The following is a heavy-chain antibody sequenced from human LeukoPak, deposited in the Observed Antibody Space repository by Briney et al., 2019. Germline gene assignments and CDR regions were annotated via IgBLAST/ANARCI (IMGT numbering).Heavy chain of an antibody. D-gene: IGHD3-16*01. J-gene: IGHJ6*03. CDR3: VRDREEITALFYYYYMDV. Sequence: SETLSLTCTVSGGSISNYYWSWIRQPPGKGLEWIEYIYSSGSTNYNPSLKSRVTISVDTSKNQFSLKLNSVTAADTAVYYCVRDREEITALFYYYYMDVWGKGTTVTVSS. CDR1: GGSISNYY. V-gene: IGHV4-59*01. CDR2: IYSSGST.